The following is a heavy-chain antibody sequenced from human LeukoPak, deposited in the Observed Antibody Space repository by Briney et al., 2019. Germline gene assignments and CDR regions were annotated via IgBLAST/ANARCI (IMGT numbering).Heavy chain of an antibody. D-gene: IGHD5-12*01. CDR1: GFTFGDYA. CDR3: TRGLMGYTGYDDY. V-gene: IGHV3-49*04. CDR2: TRSKTYGGTT. J-gene: IGHJ4*02. Sequence: GRSLRLSCTTSGFTFGDYAMSWVRQAPGKGLEWVGFTRSKTYGGTTEYAASVKGRFTISRDDSKSIAYLQMNSLRTEDTAVYYCTRGLMGYTGYDDYWGQGILVTVSS.